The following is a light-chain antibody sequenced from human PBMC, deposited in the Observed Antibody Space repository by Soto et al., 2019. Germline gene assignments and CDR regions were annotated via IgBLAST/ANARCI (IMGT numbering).Light chain of an antibody. J-gene: IGLJ2*01. CDR1: SSDVGGYKF. Sequence: QSALTQPPSASGSPGQSVTISCTGTSSDVGGYKFVSWYQQHPGKAPKLIIYEVSKRPSGVPDRFSGSKSGNTASLTVSGLQAEDEAEYYCSSYAGSNLFLVFGGGTKLTVL. CDR2: EVS. V-gene: IGLV2-8*01. CDR3: SSYAGSNLFLV.